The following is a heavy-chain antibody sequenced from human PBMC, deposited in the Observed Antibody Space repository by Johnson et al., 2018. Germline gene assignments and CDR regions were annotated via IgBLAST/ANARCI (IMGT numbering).Heavy chain of an antibody. D-gene: IGHD1-26*01. CDR3: VRDRNTHTPGSVFDV. CDR2: IGSSSHFI. CDR1: NFTFGTYS. V-gene: IGHV3-21*06. J-gene: IGHJ3*01. Sequence: VQLVESGGGLIRPGGALRLSCAASNFTFGTYSMTWVRQAQRKGLEWVSSIGSSSHFIYYEASVRGRFTIPRDNAQNSLYLQMTRLRAEDTAVYYCVRDRNTHTPGSVFDVWGQGTMVTVSS.